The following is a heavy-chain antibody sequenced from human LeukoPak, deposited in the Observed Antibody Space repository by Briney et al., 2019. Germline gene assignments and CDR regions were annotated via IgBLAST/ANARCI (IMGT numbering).Heavy chain of an antibody. Sequence: SVTVSCKASGGTFSSYAISWVRQAPGQGLEWMGGIIPNFGTANYAQKFQGRVTITADESTSTAYMELSSLRSEDTAVYYCARETTVTTRFGNDAFDIWGQGTMVTVSS. CDR2: IIPNFGTA. J-gene: IGHJ3*02. CDR3: ARETTVTTRFGNDAFDI. D-gene: IGHD4-17*01. CDR1: GGTFSSYA. V-gene: IGHV1-69*13.